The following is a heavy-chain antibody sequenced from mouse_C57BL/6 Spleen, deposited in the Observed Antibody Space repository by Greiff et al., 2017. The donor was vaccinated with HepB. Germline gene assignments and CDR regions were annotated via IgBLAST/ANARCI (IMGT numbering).Heavy chain of an antibody. CDR2: IYPGDGDT. J-gene: IGHJ4*01. V-gene: IGHV1-80*01. CDR1: GYAFSSYW. D-gene: IGHD2-3*01. CDR3: ARADDGYYGGAMDY. Sequence: VHLVESGAELVKPGASVKISCKASGYAFSSYWMNWVKQRPGKGLEWIGQIYPGDGDTNYNGKFKGKATLTADKSSSTAYMQLSSLTSEDSAVYFCARADDGYYGGAMDYWGQGTSVTVSS.